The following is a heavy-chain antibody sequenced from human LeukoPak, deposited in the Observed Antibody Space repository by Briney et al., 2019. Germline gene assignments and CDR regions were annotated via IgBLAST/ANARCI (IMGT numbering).Heavy chain of an antibody. CDR1: GDSVSSNSAA. J-gene: IGHJ3*02. CDR2: TYYRSKWYN. Sequence: SQTLSLTCAIAGDSVSSNSAAWSWIRQSPSRGLEWLGRTYYRSKWYNDYALSVKSRITINPDTSRNQFSLQLNSVTPEDTAVYYCARETITLFGVVIAYDACDIWGQGTVVTVSS. D-gene: IGHD3-3*01. V-gene: IGHV6-1*01. CDR3: ARETITLFGVVIAYDACDI.